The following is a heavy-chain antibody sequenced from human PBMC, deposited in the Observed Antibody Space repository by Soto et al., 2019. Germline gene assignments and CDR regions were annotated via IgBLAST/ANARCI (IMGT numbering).Heavy chain of an antibody. CDR1: DGSFSGYY. J-gene: IGHJ6*02. CDR3: AAVVAAPGYYYYGMDV. V-gene: IGHV4-34*01. D-gene: IGHD6-13*01. CDR2: INHSGST. Sequence: SETLSLTCAVYDGSFSGYYWSWIRQPPGKGLEWIGEINHSGSTDYNPSLKSRVTISVDTSKNQFSLKLSSVTAADTAVYYCAAVVAAPGYYYYGMDVWGQGTTVTVSS.